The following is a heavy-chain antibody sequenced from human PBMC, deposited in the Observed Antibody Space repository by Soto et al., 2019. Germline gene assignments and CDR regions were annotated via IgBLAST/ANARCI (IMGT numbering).Heavy chain of an antibody. CDR1: GGSISSGGYY. J-gene: IGHJ4*02. CDR2: IYYSGNN. CDR3: ARAGYCSGGSCYSLYYFDY. V-gene: IGHV4-31*03. Sequence: QVQLQESGPGLVKPSQTLSLTCTVSGGSISSGGYYWSWIRQHPGKGLEWIGYIYYSGNNYYNPSLKSRVTISVDTSKNQFSLKLSSVTAADTAVYYCARAGYCSGGSCYSLYYFDYWGQGTLVTVSS. D-gene: IGHD2-15*01.